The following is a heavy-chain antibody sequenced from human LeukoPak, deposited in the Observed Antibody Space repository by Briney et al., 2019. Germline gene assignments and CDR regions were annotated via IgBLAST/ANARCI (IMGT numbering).Heavy chain of an antibody. D-gene: IGHD6-6*01. J-gene: IGHJ2*01. Sequence: LETLSLTCTVSGGSISTYYWSWIRQPPGKGLEWLGYIYSSGTTNYNPSLKSRVIISLDTSKSQFSLKLSSVTAADTAVYYCARVDSSSRWYFDLWGRGTLVTVSS. CDR3: ARVDSSSRWYFDL. CDR2: IYSSGTT. V-gene: IGHV4-59*12. CDR1: GGSISTYY.